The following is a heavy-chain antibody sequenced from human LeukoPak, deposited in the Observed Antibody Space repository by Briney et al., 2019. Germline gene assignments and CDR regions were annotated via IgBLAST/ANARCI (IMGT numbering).Heavy chain of an antibody. CDR2: ISGSGGST. V-gene: IGHV3-23*01. J-gene: IGHJ6*02. CDR1: GFTFSTYA. Sequence: GGSLRLSCAASGFTFSTYAMSWVRQAPGEGLEWVSDISGSGGSTYYADSVKGRFTISRDNAKNSLYLQMNSLRAEDTAVYYCARDDYGVYYYYYGMDVWGQGTTVTVSS. D-gene: IGHD4-17*01. CDR3: ARDDYGVYYYYYGMDV.